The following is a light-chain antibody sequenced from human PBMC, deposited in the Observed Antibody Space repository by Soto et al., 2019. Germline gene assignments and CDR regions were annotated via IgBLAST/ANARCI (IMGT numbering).Light chain of an antibody. CDR3: AAWDARLSAWV. V-gene: IGLV2-8*01. J-gene: IGLJ3*02. Sequence: QSALTQPPSASGSPGQSVTISCTGTSSDVGGYDYVSWYQQYPGKTPKLMIFEVTKRPSGVPDRFSGSKSGNTASLTVSGLQAEDEADYWCAAWDARLSAWVFGGGTKLTVL. CDR2: EVT. CDR1: SSDVGGYDY.